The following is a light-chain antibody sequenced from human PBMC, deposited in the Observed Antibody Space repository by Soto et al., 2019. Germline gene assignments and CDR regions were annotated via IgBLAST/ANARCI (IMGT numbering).Light chain of an antibody. CDR2: EVT. CDR1: SRDVGGYNS. V-gene: IGLV2-14*01. Sequence: QAVVTQPASMSGSPGQSITISCSGTSRDVGGYNSVCWYQQHPGRVPKLLIYEVTNRPSGVSSRFSGSKSGNTASLTISGLQAEDEADYYCSSYVSGNTVVFGGGTKLTVL. J-gene: IGLJ3*02. CDR3: SSYVSGNTVV.